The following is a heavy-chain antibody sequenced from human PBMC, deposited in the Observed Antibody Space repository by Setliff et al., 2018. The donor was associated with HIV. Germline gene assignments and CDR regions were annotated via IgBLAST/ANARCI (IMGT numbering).Heavy chain of an antibody. CDR1: GGSINTYY. CDR2: FYTNGST. V-gene: IGHV4-4*07. Sequence: SETLSLTCTVSGGSINTYYWSWIRQPAGKGLEWIGRFYTNGSTNYNPSLKSRVTMSVDTSKNQFSLKLSSVTAADTAVYYRARDRLTYYFDYWGQGILVTVSS. J-gene: IGHJ4*02. D-gene: IGHD3-22*01. CDR3: ARDRLTYYFDY.